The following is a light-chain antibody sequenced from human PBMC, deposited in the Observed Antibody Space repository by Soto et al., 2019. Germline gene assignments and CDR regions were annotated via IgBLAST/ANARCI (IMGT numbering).Light chain of an antibody. CDR2: AAS. J-gene: IGKJ3*01. V-gene: IGKV1-27*01. CDR3: QKYYSARST. CDR1: QGISNY. Sequence: DIQMTQSPSSLSSSVGDRVTITCRASQGISNYLAWYQQKPGKAPKLLIYAASTLETGVPSRFSGSGSETDLTLTIRSPQPEDFETYYRQKYYSARSTFGAGTKVDIK.